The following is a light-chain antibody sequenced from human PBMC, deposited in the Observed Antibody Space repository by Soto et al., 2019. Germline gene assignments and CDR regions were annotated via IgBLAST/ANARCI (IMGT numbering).Light chain of an antibody. Sequence: DIQLTQSPSFLSASVGDIVNITCRASQGINSYLAWYQQKPGKAPKLLIYAASTLQSGVPSRFSGSGSGTEFTLTISSLQPEDFATYYCQQLNSYPITFGPGTRLEIK. J-gene: IGKJ5*01. CDR2: AAS. CDR3: QQLNSYPIT. V-gene: IGKV1-9*01. CDR1: QGINSY.